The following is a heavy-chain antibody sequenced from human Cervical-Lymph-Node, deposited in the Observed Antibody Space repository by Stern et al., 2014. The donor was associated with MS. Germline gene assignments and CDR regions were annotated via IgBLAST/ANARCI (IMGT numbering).Heavy chain of an antibody. CDR3: ARDAVIIVPTANFFDP. V-gene: IGHV3-23*04. D-gene: IGHD2/OR15-2a*01. CDR2: ISGSTGSR. J-gene: IGHJ5*02. Sequence: EMQLVESGGGLVQPGGSLRLSCEASGFMFSSYGMTWVRQAPGKGLEWVSCISGSTGSRVYADSVKGRFTISRDNSRDTLYLQMNSLRAEDTAVYYCARDAVIIVPTANFFDPWGQGTLVTVSS. CDR1: GFMFSSYG.